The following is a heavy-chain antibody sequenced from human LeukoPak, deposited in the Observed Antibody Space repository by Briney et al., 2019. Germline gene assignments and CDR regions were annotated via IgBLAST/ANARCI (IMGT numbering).Heavy chain of an antibody. CDR3: ARGKGDGYNLGTFDI. CDR2: INPSAGST. D-gene: IGHD5-24*01. J-gene: IGHJ3*02. Sequence: ASVKVSCKASGYTFSSYYVHWLRQAPGQGLEWMGIINPSAGSTTYAQNFQGRVTMTRDTSTSTVYVELSRLTSDDTAVYYCARGKGDGYNLGTFDIWGQATM. V-gene: IGHV1-46*01. CDR1: GYTFSSYY.